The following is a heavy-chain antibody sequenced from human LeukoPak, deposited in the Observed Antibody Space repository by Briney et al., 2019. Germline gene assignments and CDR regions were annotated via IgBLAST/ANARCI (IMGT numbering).Heavy chain of an antibody. CDR3: AKDRAWNYYDSSGPFDY. CDR1: GFTFSSYG. CDR2: IRYDGSNK. J-gene: IGHJ4*02. Sequence: GGSLRLSCAASGFTFSSYGMHWVRQAPGKGLEWVAFIRYDGSNKYYADSVKGRFTISRDNSKNTLYLQMNSLRAEDTAVYYGAKDRAWNYYDSSGPFDYWGQGTLVTVSS. V-gene: IGHV3-30*02. D-gene: IGHD3-22*01.